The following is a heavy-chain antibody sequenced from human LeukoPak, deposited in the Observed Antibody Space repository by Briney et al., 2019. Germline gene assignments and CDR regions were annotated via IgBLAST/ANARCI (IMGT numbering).Heavy chain of an antibody. CDR2: INHSGST. J-gene: IGHJ4*02. CDR3: ARGLAIIAAATLGDY. Sequence: SETLSLTCAVYGGSFSGYYWSWIRQPPGKGLEWIGEINHSGSTNYNPSLKSRVTISVDTSKNQFSLKLGSVTAADTAVYYCARGLAIIAAATLGDYWGQGTLVTVSS. CDR1: GGSFSGYY. D-gene: IGHD6-13*01. V-gene: IGHV4-34*01.